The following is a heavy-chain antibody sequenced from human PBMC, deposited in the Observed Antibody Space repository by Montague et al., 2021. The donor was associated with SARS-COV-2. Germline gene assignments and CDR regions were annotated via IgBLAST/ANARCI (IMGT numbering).Heavy chain of an antibody. CDR3: ARHTRGWQPFDF. CDR1: GGSIRSYY. V-gene: IGHV4-59*01. CDR2: IYSSGST. J-gene: IGHJ4*02. D-gene: IGHD6-19*01. Sequence: SETLSLTCTVPGGSIRSYYWSWIRQPPGKGLEWIGEIYSSGSTNYNPSLKSRVTISMDTSKSQFSLKLTSVTAADTAVYYCARHTRGWQPFDFGGQGTLVTVSS.